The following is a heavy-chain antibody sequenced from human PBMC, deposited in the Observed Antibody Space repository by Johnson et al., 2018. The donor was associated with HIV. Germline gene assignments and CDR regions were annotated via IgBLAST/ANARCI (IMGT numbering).Heavy chain of an antibody. D-gene: IGHD2-8*02. J-gene: IGHJ3*02. CDR2: IKQDGSER. Sequence: VQLVESGGGLVKPGGSLRLSCAASGFTFSSYWMNWVRQAPGKGLEWVANIKQDGSERKYVDSVKGRFTISRDNSRNTLYLQMNSLRAEDTAVYYCARDCTGGVCLNDAFDIWGQGTMVTVSS. CDR1: GFTFSSYW. V-gene: IGHV3-7*01. CDR3: ARDCTGGVCLNDAFDI.